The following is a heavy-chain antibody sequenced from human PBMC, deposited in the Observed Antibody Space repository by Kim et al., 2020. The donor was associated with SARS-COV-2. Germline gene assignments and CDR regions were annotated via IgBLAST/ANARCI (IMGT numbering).Heavy chain of an antibody. D-gene: IGHD3-10*01. J-gene: IGHJ6*02. CDR1: GFTFSSYG. V-gene: IGHV3-30*18. CDR2: ISYDGSNK. Sequence: GGSLRLSCAASGFTFSSYGMHRVRQAPGKGLEWVAVISYDGSNKYYADSVKGRFTISRDNSKNTLYLQMNSLRAEDTAVYYCAKESGSGSYYACTYYYYGMDVWGQGTTVTVSS. CDR3: AKESGSGSYYACTYYYYGMDV.